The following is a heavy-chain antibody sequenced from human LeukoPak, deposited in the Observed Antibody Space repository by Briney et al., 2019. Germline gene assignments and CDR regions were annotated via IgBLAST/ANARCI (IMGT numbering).Heavy chain of an antibody. J-gene: IGHJ4*02. D-gene: IGHD3-10*01. Sequence: GRSLRLSCAASGFTFSIYAMHWVRQAPGKGLEWVAVITHDGGNRYYADSVKGRFTISRDNSKSTLYLQMSSLRAEDTAVYYCATDKSYFDSRSHQGFDYWGQGTLVTVSS. CDR1: GFTFSIYA. CDR3: ATDKSYFDSRSHQGFDY. V-gene: IGHV3-30*15. CDR2: ITHDGGNR.